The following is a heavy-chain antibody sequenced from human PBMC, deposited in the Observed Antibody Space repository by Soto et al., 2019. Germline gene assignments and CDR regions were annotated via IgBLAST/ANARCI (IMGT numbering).Heavy chain of an antibody. Sequence: EVELVESGGGVVRPGGSLRLSCAASGFRFDDFGMSCVRQAPGKGLEWVSGITWNSGSTGYADSVKGRFRISRDNAKNSLYLQMDSLRAEDTAFYYCARDGGVAVAVDAFDLWGQGTMVTVSS. V-gene: IGHV3-20*04. J-gene: IGHJ3*01. CDR2: ITWNSGST. D-gene: IGHD6-19*01. CDR1: GFRFDDFG. CDR3: ARDGGVAVAVDAFDL.